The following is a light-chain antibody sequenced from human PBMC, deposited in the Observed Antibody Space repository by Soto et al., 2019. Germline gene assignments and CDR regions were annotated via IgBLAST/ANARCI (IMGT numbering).Light chain of an antibody. Sequence: DIQMTQSPSSLSASVGDRVTITCRASQPISTYLDWYQQKPGKAPNLLIYAASSLQSGVPSRFSGSGSGTDFTLTISSLPPEDFATYYCQQSYSTPRTFGQGTKLEIK. CDR3: QQSYSTPRT. V-gene: IGKV1-39*01. CDR1: QPISTY. CDR2: AAS. J-gene: IGKJ2*01.